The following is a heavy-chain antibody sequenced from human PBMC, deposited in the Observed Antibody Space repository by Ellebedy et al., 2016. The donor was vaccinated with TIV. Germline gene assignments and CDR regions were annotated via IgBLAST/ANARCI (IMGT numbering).Heavy chain of an antibody. CDR1: SGSFISSNYF. D-gene: IGHD6-19*01. J-gene: IGHJ4*02. Sequence: SETLSLTCNVSSGSFISSNYFWGWIRQPPGKGLEWIGSIYYSGSTYYNPSLKSRATISVDMSENQISLKLNSVTAADTAVYFCARARYNSGWFQDFDYWGQGTLVTVSS. CDR2: IYYSGST. V-gene: IGHV4-39*07. CDR3: ARARYNSGWFQDFDY.